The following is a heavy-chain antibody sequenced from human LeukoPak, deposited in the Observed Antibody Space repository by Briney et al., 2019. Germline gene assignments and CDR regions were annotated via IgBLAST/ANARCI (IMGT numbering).Heavy chain of an antibody. CDR3: AKEWDGSGTRLGWSDP. Sequence: PGGSLRLSCVGSGFTFGSYAMSWVRQAPGKGLEWVSLISGSGGVTYYADSVKGRFTISRDNSKNTLYLQMNSLRAEDTATYYCAKEWDGSGTRLGWSDPWGQGTLVTVSS. V-gene: IGHV3-23*01. D-gene: IGHD3-10*01. CDR2: ISGSGGVT. CDR1: GFTFGSYA. J-gene: IGHJ5*02.